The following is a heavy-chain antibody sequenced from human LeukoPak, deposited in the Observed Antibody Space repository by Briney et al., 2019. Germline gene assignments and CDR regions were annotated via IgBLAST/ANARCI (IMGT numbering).Heavy chain of an antibody. CDR1: GFTFSSYG. V-gene: IGHV3-30*18. J-gene: IGHJ4*02. Sequence: GGSLRLSCAASGFTFSSYGMHWVRQAPGKGLEWVAVISYDGSNKYYADSVKGRFTISRDNSKNTLYLQMNSLRAEDTAVYYCAKDQRGYCTNGVCYTFDYWGQGTLVTVSS. D-gene: IGHD2-8*01. CDR2: ISYDGSNK. CDR3: AKDQRGYCTNGVCYTFDY.